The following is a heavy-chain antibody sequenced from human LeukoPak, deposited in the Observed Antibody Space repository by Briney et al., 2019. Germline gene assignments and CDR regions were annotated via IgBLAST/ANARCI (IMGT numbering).Heavy chain of an antibody. CDR2: SNGDGSST. D-gene: IGHD3-10*01. V-gene: IGHV3-74*01. CDR1: GFTFSSYW. CDR3: ARDTYYYGTGFDY. J-gene: IGHJ4*02. Sequence: PGGSLRLSCAASGFTFSSYWMHWVRQAPGKGLVWVSRSNGDGSSTSYADSVKGRFTISRDNAKNTLYLQMNSLRAEDTAVYYCARDTYYYGTGFDYWGQGALVTVSS.